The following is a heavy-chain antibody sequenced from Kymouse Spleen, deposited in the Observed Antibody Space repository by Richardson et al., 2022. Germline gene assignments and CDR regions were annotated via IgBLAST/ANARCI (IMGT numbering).Heavy chain of an antibody. V-gene: IGHV3-43*01. CDR3: AKDIEGWNSRRDYYYYYGMDV. D-gene: IGHD1-7*01. J-gene: IGHJ6*02. CDR1: GFTFDDYT. CDR2: ISWDGGST. Sequence: EVQLVESGGVVVQPGGSLRLSCAASGFTFDDYTMHWVRQAPGKGLEWVSLISWDGGSTYYADSVKGRFTISRDNSKNSLYLQMNSLRTEDTALYYCAKDIEGWNSRRDYYYYYGMDVWGQGTTVTVSS.